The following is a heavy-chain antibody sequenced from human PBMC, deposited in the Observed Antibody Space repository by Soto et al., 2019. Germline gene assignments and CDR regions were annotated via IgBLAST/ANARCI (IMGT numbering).Heavy chain of an antibody. J-gene: IGHJ2*01. CDR3: ARDRYYGSGSYYRSYWYFDL. CDR2: INAGNGNT. CDR1: GYTFTSYA. D-gene: IGHD3-10*01. Sequence: QVQLVQSGAEVKKPGASVKVSCKASGYTFTSYAMHWVRQAPGQRLEWMGWINAGNGNTKYSQKFQGRVTITRDTSASTAYRELSSLRSEDTAVYYCARDRYYGSGSYYRSYWYFDLWGRGTLVTVSS. V-gene: IGHV1-3*01.